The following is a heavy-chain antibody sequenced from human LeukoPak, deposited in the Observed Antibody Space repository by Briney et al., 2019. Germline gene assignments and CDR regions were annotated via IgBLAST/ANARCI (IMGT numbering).Heavy chain of an antibody. J-gene: IGHJ4*02. V-gene: IGHV3-23*01. CDR3: AKGPRPPAWELTADY. CDR2: ISGSGGST. D-gene: IGHD1-26*01. Sequence: GGSLRLSCAASGFTFSSYAMGWVRQAPGKGLEWVSAISGSGGSTYYADSVKGRFTISRDNSKNTLYLQMNSLRAEDTAVYYCAKGPRPPAWELTADYWGQGTLVTVSS. CDR1: GFTFSSYA.